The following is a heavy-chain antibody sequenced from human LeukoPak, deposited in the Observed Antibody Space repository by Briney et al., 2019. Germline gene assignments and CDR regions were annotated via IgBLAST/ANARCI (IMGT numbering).Heavy chain of an antibody. CDR3: ALEIGVWGAFDI. V-gene: IGHV4-31*03. D-gene: IGHD3-16*01. CDR1: GGSISSGGYY. Sequence: SETLSLTCTVSGGSISSGGYYWSWIRQHPGKGLEWIGYIYYSGSTYYNPSLKSRVTISVDTSKNQFSLKLSSVTAADTAVYYCALEIGVWGAFDIWGQGTMVTVSS. J-gene: IGHJ3*02. CDR2: IYYSGST.